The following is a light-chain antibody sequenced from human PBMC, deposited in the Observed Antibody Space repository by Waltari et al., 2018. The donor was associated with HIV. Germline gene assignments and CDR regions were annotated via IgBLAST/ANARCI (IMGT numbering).Light chain of an antibody. CDR1: QSISSK. CDR3: QQSYSIPLT. CDR2: SAS. J-gene: IGKJ3*01. Sequence: DIQMTQSPSSLSASVGDRVTVTCRASQSISSKLNWYQQRPGKAPDLLIYSASTLTSGVPSRFSGSGSGTDFTLTISSLQTEDFVTYYCQQSYSIPLTFGPGTKVEI. V-gene: IGKV1-39*01.